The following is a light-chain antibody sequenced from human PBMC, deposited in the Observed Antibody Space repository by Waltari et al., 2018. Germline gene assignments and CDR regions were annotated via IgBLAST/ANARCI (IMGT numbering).Light chain of an antibody. CDR2: NDT. V-gene: IGLV3-27*01. Sequence: SYELTQPSSVSVSPGQTARITCSGHVVAKKYARWFQQMPGQAPVLLIYNDTERPSGIPERFSGSTSGTTVTLTSSGAQVEDEADYYCYSAADNNRLVFGGGTKLTVL. J-gene: IGLJ2*01. CDR1: VVAKKY. CDR3: YSAADNNRLV.